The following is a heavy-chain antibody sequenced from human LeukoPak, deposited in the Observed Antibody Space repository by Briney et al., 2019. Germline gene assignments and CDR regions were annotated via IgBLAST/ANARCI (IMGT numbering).Heavy chain of an antibody. V-gene: IGHV1-24*01. Sequence: ASVKVSCKVSGYTLTELSMHWVRQAPGKGLEWMGGSDPEDGETIYAQKFQGRVIMTEDTSTDTAYMELSSLRSEDTAVYYCATDRGYYGSGSHYYYGMDVWGQGTTVTVSS. J-gene: IGHJ6*02. CDR3: ATDRGYYGSGSHYYYGMDV. D-gene: IGHD3-10*01. CDR2: SDPEDGET. CDR1: GYTLTELS.